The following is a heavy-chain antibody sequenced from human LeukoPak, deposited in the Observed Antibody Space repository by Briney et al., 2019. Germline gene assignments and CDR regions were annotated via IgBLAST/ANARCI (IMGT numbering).Heavy chain of an antibody. CDR2: IWHDGSNK. J-gene: IGHJ4*02. V-gene: IGHV3-33*01. D-gene: IGHD6-19*01. CDR1: GFTFNNYG. Sequence: PGRSLRLSCTASGFTFNNYGMHWVRQAPGKGLEWVAVIWHDGSNKYYADSVKGRFTISRDNSKNTLYLQMNSLGAEDTAVYYCARGVRYSSGYFDYWGQGTLVTVSS. CDR3: ARGVRYSSGYFDY.